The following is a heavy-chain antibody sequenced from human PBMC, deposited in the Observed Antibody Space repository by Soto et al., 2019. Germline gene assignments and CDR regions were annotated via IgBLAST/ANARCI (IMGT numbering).Heavy chain of an antibody. D-gene: IGHD4-4*01. V-gene: IGHV3-11*01. J-gene: IGHJ4*02. Sequence: QVQLVVSGGDLVKPGGSLRISCAASGFTFSDYYISWIRQAPGKGLEWVSYISSSGSIIYYADSVKGRFTISRDNAKNSLYLQKNSLRAEDTAVYYCALAGYDSNYYAVTPLSAGHFWGQGTLVTVSS. CDR1: GFTFSDYY. CDR3: ALAGYDSNYYAVTPLSAGHF. CDR2: ISSSGSII.